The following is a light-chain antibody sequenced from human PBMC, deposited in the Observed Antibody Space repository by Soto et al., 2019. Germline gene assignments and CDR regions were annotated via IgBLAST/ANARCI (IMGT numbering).Light chain of an antibody. J-gene: IGKJ1*01. CDR1: QSISSSY. Sequence: EIVLTQSPGTLFLSPGERATLSCRASQSISSSYLAWYQQKPGQAPRLLIYGASSRATGIPDRFRGSGSGTDFTLIINRLEPEDFAVYYCQQYGNSPWTFGQGTKVEIK. V-gene: IGKV3-20*01. CDR2: GAS. CDR3: QQYGNSPWT.